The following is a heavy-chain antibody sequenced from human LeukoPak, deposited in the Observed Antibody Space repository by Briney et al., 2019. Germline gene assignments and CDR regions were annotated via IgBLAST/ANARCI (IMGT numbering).Heavy chain of an antibody. J-gene: IGHJ4*02. CDR2: IIPIFGTA. D-gene: IGHD3-22*01. Sequence: SVKVSCKASGGTFSSYAISWVRQAPGQGLEWVGGIIPIFGTANYAQKFQGRVTITADESTSTAYMELSSLRSEDTAVYYCASTGYYYDSSGYYNYWGQGTLVTVSS. V-gene: IGHV1-69*13. CDR3: ASTGYYYDSSGYYNY. CDR1: GGTFSSYA.